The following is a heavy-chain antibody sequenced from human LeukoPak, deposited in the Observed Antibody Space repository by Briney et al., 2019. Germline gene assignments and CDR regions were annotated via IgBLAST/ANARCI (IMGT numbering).Heavy chain of an antibody. V-gene: IGHV4-39*07. CDR3: SRGRRYDCDGYKGPGWILDL. CDR2: MYYTGST. Sequence: KPSETLSLTCTVSGVSISSSNYYWGWIRQPPGKGLEWIGSMYYTGSTYYNPSLKSRVTMSVDTSKNELSLRLTSVTAADTAVYYCSRGRRYDCDGYKGPGWILDLWGRGTVVTVSP. CDR1: GVSISSSNYY. D-gene: IGHD5-24*01. J-gene: IGHJ2*01.